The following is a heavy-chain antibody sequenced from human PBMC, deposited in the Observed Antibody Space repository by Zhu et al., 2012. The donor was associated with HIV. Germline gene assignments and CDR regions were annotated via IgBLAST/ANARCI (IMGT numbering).Heavy chain of an antibody. J-gene: IGHJ4*02. CDR1: GYSISSGYY. D-gene: IGHD3-10*01. CDR2: IYHSGST. CDR3: ARDTYYYGSGSDFDY. V-gene: IGHV4-38-2*02. Sequence: QVQLQESGPGLVRPSETLSLTCTVSGYSISSGYYWGWIRQPPGKGLEWIGSIYHSGSTYYNPSLKSRVTISADTSKNQFSLKLSSVTAADTAVYYCARDTYYYGSGSDFDYWGQGTLVTVSS.